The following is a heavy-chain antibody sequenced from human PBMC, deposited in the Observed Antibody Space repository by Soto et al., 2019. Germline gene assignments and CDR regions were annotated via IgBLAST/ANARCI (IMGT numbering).Heavy chain of an antibody. Sequence: QVQLVESGGGLVKPGGSLRLSCAASGFTFSDYYMSWIRQAPGKGLEWVSYISSSGSTIYYADSVKGRFTISTDNAKNSLYLQMNSLRAEDTAVYDCASLYGAGSYFGYYYGMDVWGQGTTVTVSS. J-gene: IGHJ6*02. CDR2: ISSSGSTI. V-gene: IGHV3-11*01. D-gene: IGHD3-10*01. CDR3: ASLYGAGSYFGYYYGMDV. CDR1: GFTFSDYY.